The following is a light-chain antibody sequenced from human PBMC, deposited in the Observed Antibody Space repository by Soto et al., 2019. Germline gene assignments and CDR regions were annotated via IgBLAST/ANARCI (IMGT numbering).Light chain of an antibody. CDR3: SSYTNINTRACV. J-gene: IGLJ1*01. CDR1: SSDVGGYRY. CDR2: EVT. Sequence: QSVLSQPASVSGSPGQSITISCGGTSSDVGGYRYVSWYQQRPGEAPKLLIYEVTNRPSGISDRFSASKSGNTASLTISGLRYVDEAEYYCSSYTNINTRACVFGTGTKVTVL. V-gene: IGLV2-14*01.